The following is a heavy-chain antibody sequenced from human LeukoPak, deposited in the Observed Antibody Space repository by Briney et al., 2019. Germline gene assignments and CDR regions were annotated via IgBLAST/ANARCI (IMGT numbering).Heavy chain of an antibody. CDR1: GFTFSSYS. V-gene: IGHV3-48*04. CDR2: ISSSSSTI. D-gene: IGHD3-10*01. CDR3: ARDHYYGSGQPFDY. Sequence: GGSLRLSCAASGFTFSSYSMNWVRQAPGKGLEWVSYISSSSSTIYYADSVKGRFTISRDNAKNSLYLQMNSLRAEDTAVYYCARDHYYGSGQPFDYWGQGTLVTVSS. J-gene: IGHJ4*02.